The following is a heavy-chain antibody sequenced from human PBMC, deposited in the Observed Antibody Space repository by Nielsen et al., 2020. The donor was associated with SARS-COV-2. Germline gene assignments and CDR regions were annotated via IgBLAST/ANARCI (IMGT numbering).Heavy chain of an antibody. D-gene: IGHD2-15*01. CDR2: ISYDGSNK. V-gene: IGHV3-30-3*01. J-gene: IGHJ6*02. CDR3: AKVGSRVDYYYYGMDV. Sequence: GGSLRLSCAASGFTFSSYAMHWVRQAPGKGLEWVAVISYDGSNKYYADSVKGRFTISRDNSKNTLYLQMNSLRAEDTAVYYCAKVGSRVDYYYYGMDVWGQGTTVTVSS. CDR1: GFTFSSYA.